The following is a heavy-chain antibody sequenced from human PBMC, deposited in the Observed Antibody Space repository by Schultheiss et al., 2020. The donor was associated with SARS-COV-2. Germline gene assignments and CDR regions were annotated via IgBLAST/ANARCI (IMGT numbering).Heavy chain of an antibody. CDR1: GGSFSGYY. CDR2: IYYSGST. CDR3: ATEGYQGGFDY. Sequence: SQTLSLTCAVYGGSFSGYYWSWIRQPPGKGLEWIGYIYYSGSTNYNPSLKSRVTMSVDTSKNQFSLKLSSVTAADTAVYYCATEGYQGGFDYWGQGTLVTVSS. J-gene: IGHJ4*02. V-gene: IGHV4-34*11. D-gene: IGHD5-18*01.